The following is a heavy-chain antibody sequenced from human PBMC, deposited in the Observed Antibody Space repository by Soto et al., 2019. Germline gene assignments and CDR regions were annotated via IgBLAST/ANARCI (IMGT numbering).Heavy chain of an antibody. CDR3: AKAGTSTNWHFDY. Sequence: PGGSLRLSCAVSGFRFRDYWMSWVRRAPGKGLEWVANIKQDESDKYYVDSVKGRFTISRDNAKNALYLQMNSLRAEDTAVYYCAKAGTSTNWHFDYWGQGTLVTVSS. V-gene: IGHV3-7*03. J-gene: IGHJ4*02. CDR2: IKQDESDK. CDR1: GFRFRDYW. D-gene: IGHD7-27*01.